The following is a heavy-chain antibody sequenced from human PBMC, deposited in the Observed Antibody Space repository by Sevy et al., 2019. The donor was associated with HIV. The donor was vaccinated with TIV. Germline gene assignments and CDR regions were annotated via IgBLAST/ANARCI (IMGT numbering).Heavy chain of an antibody. V-gene: IGHV1-24*01. J-gene: IGHJ5*02. Sequence: ASVKVSCKVSGSTLTELSIHWVRQAPGKGLEWMGSFHPKDGERLYAQKFQGRVTMTEDTSTDTAYMELSSLRSDDTAVYYCASNSRYFSGSSVYWAEGLLDPWGQGTLVTVSS. CDR2: FHPKDGER. D-gene: IGHD2-15*01. CDR3: ASNSRYFSGSSVYWAEGLLDP. CDR1: GSTLTELS.